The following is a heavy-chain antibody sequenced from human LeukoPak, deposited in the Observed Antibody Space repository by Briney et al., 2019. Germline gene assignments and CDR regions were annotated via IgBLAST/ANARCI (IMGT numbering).Heavy chain of an antibody. CDR2: TTGLGDNT. Sequence: GGSLRLSCAASGFFFSDSAMAWVRQAPGKGLEWVSTTTGLGDNTHYADSVKGRFTFSRDNSKNTLYLRINSLRAEDTAVYYCAKEVVVSAAVGTVGFDPWGQGTLVIVSS. D-gene: IGHD6-13*01. J-gene: IGHJ5*02. V-gene: IGHV3-23*01. CDR1: GFFFSDSA. CDR3: AKEVVVSAAVGTVGFDP.